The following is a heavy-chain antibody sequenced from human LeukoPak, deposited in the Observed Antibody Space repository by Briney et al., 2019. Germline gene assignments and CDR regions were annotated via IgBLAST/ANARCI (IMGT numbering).Heavy chain of an antibody. CDR2: VYSTGST. D-gene: IGHD3-16*01. CDR3: ARGGVNFDY. V-gene: IGHV4-61*10. Sequence: SETLSLTCTVSGGSISSGGHFWSWIRQPAGKGLEWIGHVYSTGSTNYNPSLKSRVTISVDTSNNQFSLRLNSVTAADTAVYYCARGGVNFDYWGQGTLVTVSS. CDR1: GGSISSGGHF. J-gene: IGHJ4*02.